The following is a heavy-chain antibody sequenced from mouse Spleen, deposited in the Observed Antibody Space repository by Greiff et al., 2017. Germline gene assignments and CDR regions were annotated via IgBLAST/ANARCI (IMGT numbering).Heavy chain of an antibody. CDR1: GYTFTSYW. J-gene: IGHJ2*01. CDR2: IDPSDSYT. D-gene: IGHD1-1*01. CDR3: ARSGITTEVHFFDY. V-gene: IGHV1-50*01. Sequence: VQLQQPGAELVKPGASVKLSCKASGYTFTSYWMQWVKQRPGQGLEWIGEIDPSDSYTNYNQKFKGKATLTVDTSSSTAYMQLSSLTSEDSAVYYCARSGITTEVHFFDYWGQGTTLTVSS.